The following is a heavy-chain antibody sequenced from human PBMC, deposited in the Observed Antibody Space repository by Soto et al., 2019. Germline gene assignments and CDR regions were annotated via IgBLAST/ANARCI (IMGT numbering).Heavy chain of an antibody. CDR2: IGTAGDT. D-gene: IGHD6-13*01. Sequence: GGSLRLSCAASGFTFSSYDMHWVRQATGKGLEWVSAIGTAGDTYYPGSVKGRFTISRENAKNSLYLQMNSLRAEDTAVYYCARDNYSSSWYAPSYYYYGMDVWGQGTTVTVSS. J-gene: IGHJ6*02. CDR3: ARDNYSSSWYAPSYYYYGMDV. V-gene: IGHV3-13*01. CDR1: GFTFSSYD.